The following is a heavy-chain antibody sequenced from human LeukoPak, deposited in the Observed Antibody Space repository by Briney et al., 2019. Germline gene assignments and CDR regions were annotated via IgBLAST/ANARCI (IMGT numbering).Heavy chain of an antibody. CDR2: ISYSDPT. J-gene: IGHJ4*02. D-gene: IGHD3-10*01. CDR1: GVSIASNTHY. V-gene: IGHV4-31*03. Sequence: PSETLSLTCNVSGVSIASNTHYWTWIRQHPGTGLEWIGFISYSDPTSYNPSLRSRVAFSLGTSKNQFSLQLHSVTAADTAVYYCALSRYGEALFDYWGQGSLVTVSS. CDR3: ALSRYGEALFDY.